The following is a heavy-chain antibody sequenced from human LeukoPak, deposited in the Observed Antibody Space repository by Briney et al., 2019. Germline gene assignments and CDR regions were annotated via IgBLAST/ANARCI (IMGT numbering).Heavy chain of an antibody. J-gene: IGHJ6*03. V-gene: IGHV3-73*01. CDR3: TRTPPGIAAAGTSRRYYYYYMDV. Sequence: GGSLRLSCAASGFTFSGSAMHWVRQASGKGLEWVGRIRSKANSYATAYAASVKGRFTISRDDSKNTAYLQMNSLKTEDTAVYYCTRTPPGIAAAGTSRRYYYYYMDVWGKGTTVTISS. CDR2: IRSKANSYAT. CDR1: GFTFSGSA. D-gene: IGHD6-13*01.